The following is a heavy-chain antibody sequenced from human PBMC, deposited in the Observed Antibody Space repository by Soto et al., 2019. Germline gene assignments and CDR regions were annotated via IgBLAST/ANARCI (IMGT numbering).Heavy chain of an antibody. V-gene: IGHV1-69*01. D-gene: IGHD6-6*01. CDR2: ITPTLNIA. CDR1: GGTFSSYT. CDR3: ARAYYCGSSPSSFDY. Sequence: QLQLVQSGAEVREPGSSVKVSCKASGGTFSSYTVIWVRQAPGQGLEWMGGITPTLNIAKYAEKFQGRVTITADASTSAVNMQLRSLRSVYMAVYFGARAYYCGSSPSSFDYWGQGTLVTVSS. J-gene: IGHJ4*02.